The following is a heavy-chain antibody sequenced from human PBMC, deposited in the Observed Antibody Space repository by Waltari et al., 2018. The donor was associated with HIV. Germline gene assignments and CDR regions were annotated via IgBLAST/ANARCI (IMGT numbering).Heavy chain of an antibody. J-gene: IGHJ6*02. V-gene: IGHV1-69*01. CDR2: MILLFGEA. Sequence: QVQLVQSGAEVKKPGSSVKVSCKASGGTVSSSDISWVRQAPGQGLEWMGAMILLFGEANYAQKFQGRLTITADESTSTAYMELSSLRSEDTAVYYCARVPDRSGYQRYAMDVWGQGTTVTVS. CDR3: ARVPDRSGYQRYAMDV. CDR1: GGTVSSSD. D-gene: IGHD3-22*01.